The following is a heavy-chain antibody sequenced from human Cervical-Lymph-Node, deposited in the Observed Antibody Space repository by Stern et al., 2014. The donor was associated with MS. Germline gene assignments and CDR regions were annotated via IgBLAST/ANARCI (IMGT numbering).Heavy chain of an antibody. Sequence: QLVQSGAEVKKSGQSLTISCKGSGYRFRDYWIGWVRQMPGKGLEWMGVIYPDDLDTRYSPSFRGQVTISVDKSSNPAYLQWGRLQASDTAMYYCARAPTSISNPYYFDYWGQGTLVTVS. J-gene: IGHJ4*02. CDR3: ARAPTSISNPYYFDY. CDR1: GYRFRDYW. D-gene: IGHD2-2*01. CDR2: IYPDDLDT. V-gene: IGHV5-51*03.